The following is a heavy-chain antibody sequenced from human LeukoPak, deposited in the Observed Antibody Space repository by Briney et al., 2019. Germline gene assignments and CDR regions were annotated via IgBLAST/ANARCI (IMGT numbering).Heavy chain of an antibody. CDR1: GFTVSSNY. V-gene: IGHV3-48*04. CDR3: AREDYDSSGYPGY. Sequence: GGSLRLSCAASGFTVSSNYMSWVRQAPGKGLEWVSYISSSSSTIYYADSVKGRFTISRDNAKNSLYLQMNSLRAEDTAVYYCAREDYDSSGYPGYWGQGTLVTVSS. J-gene: IGHJ4*02. CDR2: ISSSSSTI. D-gene: IGHD3-22*01.